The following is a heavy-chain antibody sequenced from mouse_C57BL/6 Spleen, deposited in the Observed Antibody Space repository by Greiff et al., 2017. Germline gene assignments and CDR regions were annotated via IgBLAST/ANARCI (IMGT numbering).Heavy chain of an antibody. Sequence: EVKLVESGGGLVQPKGSLKLSCAASGFTFNTYAMHWVRQAPGKGLEWVARLRSKSSNYATYYADSVKDRFTISRDDSQSMLYLQMNNLKTEDTAMYYCVREGAYYSPYWYFDVWGTGTTVTVSS. CDR1: GFTFNTYA. CDR3: VREGAYYSPYWYFDV. D-gene: IGHD2-12*01. V-gene: IGHV10-3*01. J-gene: IGHJ1*03. CDR2: LRSKSSNYAT.